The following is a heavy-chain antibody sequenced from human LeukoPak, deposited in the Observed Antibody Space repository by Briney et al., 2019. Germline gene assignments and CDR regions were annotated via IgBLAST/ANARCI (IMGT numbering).Heavy chain of an antibody. V-gene: IGHV3-53*01. Sequence: GGSLRLSCAASGFTVSSNYMSWVRQAPGKGLEWVSVIYSGGSTYYADSVKGRFTISRDNSKNTLYLQMNSLRAEDTAVYYCARGGCSGGSCFPPDYYFDYWGQGTLVTVSS. J-gene: IGHJ4*02. CDR3: ARGGCSGGSCFPPDYYFDY. D-gene: IGHD2-15*01. CDR1: GFTVSSNY. CDR2: IYSGGST.